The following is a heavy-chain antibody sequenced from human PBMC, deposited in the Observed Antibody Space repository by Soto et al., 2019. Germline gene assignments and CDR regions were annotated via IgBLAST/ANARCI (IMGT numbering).Heavy chain of an antibody. CDR1: GFTFSSYG. J-gene: IGHJ6*02. V-gene: IGHV3-33*01. CDR2: IWYDGSNK. D-gene: IGHD6-13*01. CDR3: ARVRSSWYGGHYYGMDV. Sequence: PGGSLRLSCAASGFTFSSYGMHWVRQAPGKGLEWVAVIWYDGSNKYYADSVKGRFTISRDNSKNTLYLQMNSLRAEDTAVYYCARVRSSWYGGHYYGMDVWGQGTTVTVSS.